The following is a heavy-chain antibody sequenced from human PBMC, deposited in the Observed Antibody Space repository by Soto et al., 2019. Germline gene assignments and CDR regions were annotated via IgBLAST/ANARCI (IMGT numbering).Heavy chain of an antibody. Sequence: EVQLVESGGGLVQPGGSLRLSCAASGFTVSSNYMSWVRQAPGKGLEWVSVIYSGGSTYYADSVKGSFTISRDNSKNTLYLKMNSLRAEDTAVYYCASDTRAAAGYALDIWGQGTMVTVSS. CDR2: IYSGGST. CDR1: GFTVSSNY. CDR3: ASDTRAAAGYALDI. V-gene: IGHV3-66*01. J-gene: IGHJ3*02. D-gene: IGHD6-13*01.